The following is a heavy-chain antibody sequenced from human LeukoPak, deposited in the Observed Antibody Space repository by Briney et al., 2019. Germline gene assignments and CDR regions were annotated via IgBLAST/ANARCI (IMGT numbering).Heavy chain of an antibody. CDR1: EFTFSSYV. CDR2: ISYDGSNE. J-gene: IGHJ4*02. D-gene: IGHD2-2*01. CDR3: AHGSMYQLDY. Sequence: GGSLRLSCAASEFTFSSYVMHWVRQAPGKGLEWVAIISYDGSNEYYADSVKGRFTISRDNSKNTLYLQMNSLRAEDTAVYYCAHGSMYQLDYWGQGTLVTVSS. V-gene: IGHV3-30*04.